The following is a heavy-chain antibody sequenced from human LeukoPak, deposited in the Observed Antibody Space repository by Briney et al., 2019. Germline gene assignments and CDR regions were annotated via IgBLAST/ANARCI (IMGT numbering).Heavy chain of an antibody. V-gene: IGHV4-59*01. CDR3: ARAGDNGGNSGYDWFDP. J-gene: IGHJ5*02. CDR2: IYYSGST. D-gene: IGHD4-23*01. CDR1: GGSISSYY. Sequence: PSETLSLTCTVSGGSISSYYWSWIRQPPGKGLEWIGYIYYSGSTNYNPSLKSRVTISVDTSKNQFSLKLSSVTAADTAVYYCARAGDNGGNSGYDWFDPWGQGTLVTVSS.